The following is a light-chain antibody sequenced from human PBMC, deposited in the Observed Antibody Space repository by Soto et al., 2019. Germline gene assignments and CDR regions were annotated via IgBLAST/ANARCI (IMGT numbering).Light chain of an antibody. Sequence: ENVLTQSPGTLSLSPGGRATLSCRASQSVSSGHLAWYQQKPGQAPRLLIYGVSSRATDIPDRFSGSGSGTHFALTISRLEHEDFAVYYCQQYGSSPWTFGQGTKVEI. J-gene: IGKJ1*01. CDR1: QSVSSGH. CDR3: QQYGSSPWT. CDR2: GVS. V-gene: IGKV3-20*01.